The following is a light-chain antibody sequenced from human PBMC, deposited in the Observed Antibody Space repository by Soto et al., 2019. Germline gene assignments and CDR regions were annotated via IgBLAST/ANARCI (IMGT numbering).Light chain of an antibody. CDR2: DAF. Sequence: EIVLTQSPATLSLSPGERATLSCRASQTVSRYLSWYQQKPGQAPRLLIYDAFNRAPGIPARFSGSGSGTDFSLTISSLEPEDFAVYYCQQYGNSPLTFGGGTKVEIK. CDR3: QQYGNSPLT. CDR1: QTVSRY. V-gene: IGKV3-11*01. J-gene: IGKJ4*01.